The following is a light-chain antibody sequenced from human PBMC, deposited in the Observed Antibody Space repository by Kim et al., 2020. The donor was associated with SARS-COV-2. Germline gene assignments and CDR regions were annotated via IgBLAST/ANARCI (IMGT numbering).Light chain of an antibody. V-gene: IGKV1-39*01. CDR2: DAS. J-gene: IGKJ2*01. CDR1: QSISSY. Sequence: DIQMTQSPSSLSASVGDRVTITCRASQSISSYLNWYQQKPGKAPKLLIYDASSLQSGVPSRFSGSGSGTDFTLTIISLQPEDFATYYCQQSYSILPYTFGQGTKLEI. CDR3: QQSYSILPYT.